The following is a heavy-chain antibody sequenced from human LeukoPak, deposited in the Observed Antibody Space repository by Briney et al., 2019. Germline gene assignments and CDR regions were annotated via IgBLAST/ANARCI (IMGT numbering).Heavy chain of an antibody. Sequence: SGGSLRLSCAASGFTFSSYGMHWVRQAPGKGLEWVAFIRYGSNKYYADSVKGRFTISRDNSKNTLYLHVNSLRPEDTAVYYCAKGSGYEARYYYYYMDVWGKGTTVTISS. CDR2: IRYGSNK. J-gene: IGHJ6*03. D-gene: IGHD5-12*01. V-gene: IGHV3-30*02. CDR3: AKGSGYEARYYYYYMDV. CDR1: GFTFSSYG.